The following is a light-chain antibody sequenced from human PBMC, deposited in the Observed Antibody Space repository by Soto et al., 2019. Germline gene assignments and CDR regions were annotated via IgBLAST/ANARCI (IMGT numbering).Light chain of an antibody. CDR1: QSISSTY. J-gene: IGKJ2*01. Sequence: EAVLTQSPGTLSLSPGERATLSCRASQSISSTYLAWYQQKPGQAPRLLIYGASSRATGLPDRFSGSGSGTDFTLTISRLEPEDFEVYYCQQYGSSLYTFGQGTKLEMK. CDR3: QQYGSSLYT. CDR2: GAS. V-gene: IGKV3-20*01.